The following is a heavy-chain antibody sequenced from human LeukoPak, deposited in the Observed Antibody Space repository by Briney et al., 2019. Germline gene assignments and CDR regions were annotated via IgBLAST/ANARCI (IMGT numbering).Heavy chain of an antibody. Sequence: PGRSLRLSCAASGFTFSSYGMHWVRQAPGKGLEWVANIKQDGSEKYYVDSVKGRFTISRDNAKNSLYLQMNSLRAEDTAVYYCARMGYCSSTSCSLHAFDIWGQGTMVTVSS. V-gene: IGHV3-7*01. D-gene: IGHD2-2*01. J-gene: IGHJ3*02. CDR1: GFTFSSYG. CDR3: ARMGYCSSTSCSLHAFDI. CDR2: IKQDGSEK.